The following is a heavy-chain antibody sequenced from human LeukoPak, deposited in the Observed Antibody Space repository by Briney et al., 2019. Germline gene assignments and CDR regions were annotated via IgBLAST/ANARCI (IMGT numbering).Heavy chain of an antibody. Sequence: PSGTLSLTCTVSGGSLSSYFWSWIRRPPGKGLECIAYIYYSGSTNYNPSLKSRVTISVDTSKNQFSLKLSSVTAADTAVYYCARQPSSWFTSFDSWGQGTLVTVSS. CDR2: IYYSGST. V-gene: IGHV4-59*08. D-gene: IGHD6-13*01. CDR1: GGSLSSYF. CDR3: ARQPSSWFTSFDS. J-gene: IGHJ4*02.